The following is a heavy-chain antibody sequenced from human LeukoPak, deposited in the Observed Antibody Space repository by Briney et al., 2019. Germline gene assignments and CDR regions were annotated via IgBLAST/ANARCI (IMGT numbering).Heavy chain of an antibody. D-gene: IGHD2-2*01. V-gene: IGHV1-24*01. Sequence: ASVKVSCKVSGYTLTELSMHWVRQAPGKGLEWMGGFDPEDGETIYAQKFQGRVTMTEDTSTDTAYMELSSLRSEDTAVHYCATVGRYCSRGTCRYYYYGMDVWGQGTTVTVSS. CDR2: FDPEDGET. J-gene: IGHJ6*02. CDR1: GYTLTELS. CDR3: ATVGRYCSRGTCRYYYYGMDV.